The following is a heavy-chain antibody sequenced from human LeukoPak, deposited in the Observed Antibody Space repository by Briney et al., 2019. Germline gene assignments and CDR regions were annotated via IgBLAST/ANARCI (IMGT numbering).Heavy chain of an antibody. CDR1: GGSISSYY. CDR2: IYYSGST. J-gene: IGHJ6*03. CDR3: ARDRGIVGTTGYYYMDV. Sequence: SETLSLTCTVSGGSISSYYWSWIRQPPGKGLEWIGSIYYSGSTYYNPSLKSRVTISVDTSKNQFSLKLSSVTAADTAVYYCARDRGIVGTTGYYYMDVWGKGTTVTVSS. D-gene: IGHD1-26*01. V-gene: IGHV4-59*12.